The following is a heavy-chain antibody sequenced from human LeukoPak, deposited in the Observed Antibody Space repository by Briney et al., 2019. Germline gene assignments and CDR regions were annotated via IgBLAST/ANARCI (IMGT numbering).Heavy chain of an antibody. D-gene: IGHD3-9*01. CDR3: ARARLRYFDFYYGMDV. J-gene: IGHJ6*02. CDR1: GYTFTSYY. CDR2: INPSGGSR. V-gene: IGHV1-46*01. Sequence: ASVKVSCKASGYTFTSYYMHWVRQAPGQGPEWMGIINPSGGSRSYAQKFQGRVTMTRDTSTSAVYMELSSLRSEDTAVYYCARARLRYFDFYYGMDVWCQGTTVTVSS.